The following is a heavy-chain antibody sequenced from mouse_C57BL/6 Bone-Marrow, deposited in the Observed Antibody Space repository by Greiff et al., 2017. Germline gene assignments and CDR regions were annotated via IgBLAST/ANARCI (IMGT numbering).Heavy chain of an antibody. D-gene: IGHD2-1*01. Sequence: QVQLQQSGAELVKPGASVKISCKASGYAFSSYWMHWVKQRPGKGLEWIGQIYPGDGDTNYNGKFKGKATLTADKSSSTAYMQLSILTSEDSAVYFCARSPYGNCSVDDWGKGTSVTVSS. CDR2: IYPGDGDT. CDR3: ARSPYGNCSVDD. J-gene: IGHJ4*01. CDR1: GYAFSSYW. V-gene: IGHV1-80*01.